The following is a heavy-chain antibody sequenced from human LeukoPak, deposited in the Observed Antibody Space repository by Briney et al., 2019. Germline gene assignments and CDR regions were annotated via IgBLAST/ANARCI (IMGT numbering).Heavy chain of an antibody. V-gene: IGHV4-34*01. CDR3: ARGASRGYSYGPRRFDY. D-gene: IGHD5-18*01. Sequence: SETLSLTCAVHGESFSGYYLSWIRQPPGKGLEWMGEINHSGSTNYNPYLKSRVTISVDTSKNQFSLKLSSVTAADTAVYYCARGASRGYSYGPRRFDYWGQGTLVPVSS. CDR2: INHSGST. J-gene: IGHJ4*02. CDR1: GESFSGYY.